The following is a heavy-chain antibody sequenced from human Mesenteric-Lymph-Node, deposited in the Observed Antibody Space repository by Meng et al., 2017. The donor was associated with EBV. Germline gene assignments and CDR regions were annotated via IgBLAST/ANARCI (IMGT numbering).Heavy chain of an antibody. CDR1: GGSFRGSY. D-gene: IGHD2-2*01. Sequence: VPLQRWGSCLLKPSEPLSLTCPVLGGSFRGSYWSWIRQPPGKGLEWIGETNHSGSTNYNPSLKSRVTISADTSKNQFSLSLSSVTAADTAVYYCARQDLTAAEYNWFAPWGQGTLVTVSS. CDR3: ARQDLTAAEYNWFAP. V-gene: IGHV4-34*01. J-gene: IGHJ5*02. CDR2: TNHSGST.